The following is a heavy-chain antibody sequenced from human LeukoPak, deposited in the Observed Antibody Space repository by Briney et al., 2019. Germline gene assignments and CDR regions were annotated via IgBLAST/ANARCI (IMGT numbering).Heavy chain of an antibody. V-gene: IGHV3-23*01. CDR3: ARDEDLYSTTWYLFDY. Sequence: TGGSLRLSCAASGFTLSSYAMSWVRQAPGKGLEWVSGITSSGASSYYADSVRGRFTISRDNSKNTLYLQLNSLRADDTAVYFCARDEDLYSTTWYLFDYWGQGTLVTVSS. J-gene: IGHJ4*02. D-gene: IGHD6-13*01. CDR2: ITSSGASS. CDR1: GFTLSSYA.